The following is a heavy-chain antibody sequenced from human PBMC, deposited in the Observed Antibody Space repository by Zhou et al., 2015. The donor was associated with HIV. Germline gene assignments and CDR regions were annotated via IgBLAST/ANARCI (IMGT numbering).Heavy chain of an antibody. Sequence: QVQLVESGGGVVQPGRSLRLSCAASGFAFSYFGMHWVRQAPGKGLEWVAVMWSDGSKKDYADSVRGRFTVSRDTSKNTLYLQMNSLRAEDTAVYYCAKAPAGGQGYYYGMDVWGQGTTGHRLL. V-gene: IGHV3-33*06. CDR2: MWSDGSKK. CDR1: GFAFSYFG. D-gene: IGHD6-13*01. CDR3: AKAPAGGQGYYYGMDV. J-gene: IGHJ6*02.